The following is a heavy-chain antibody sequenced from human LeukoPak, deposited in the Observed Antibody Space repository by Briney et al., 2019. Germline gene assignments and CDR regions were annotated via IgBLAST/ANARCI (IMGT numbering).Heavy chain of an antibody. Sequence: GRSLRLSCAASGFTFSSYGMHWVRQAPGKGLEWVAVISYDGSNKYYADSVKGRFTISRDNSKNTLYLQMNSLRAEDTAVYYCAKDHSPYYYYGMDVWGQGTTVTVSS. CDR1: GFTFSSYG. V-gene: IGHV3-30*18. J-gene: IGHJ6*02. CDR3: AKDHSPYYYYGMDV. CDR2: ISYDGSNK.